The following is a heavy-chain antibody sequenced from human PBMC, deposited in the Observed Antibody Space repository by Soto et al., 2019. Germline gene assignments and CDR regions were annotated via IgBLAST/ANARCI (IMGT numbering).Heavy chain of an antibody. CDR2: ISSSGSTI. V-gene: IGHV3-48*03. J-gene: IGHJ6*02. D-gene: IGHD2-2*02. Sequence: GGSLRLSCAASGFTFSSYEMNWVRQAPGKGLEWVSYISSSGSTIYYADSVKGRFTISRDNAKNSLYLQMNSLRAEDTAVYYCARVGKCSSTSCYIGTYGMDVWGQGTTVTVSS. CDR3: ARVGKCSSTSCYIGTYGMDV. CDR1: GFTFSSYE.